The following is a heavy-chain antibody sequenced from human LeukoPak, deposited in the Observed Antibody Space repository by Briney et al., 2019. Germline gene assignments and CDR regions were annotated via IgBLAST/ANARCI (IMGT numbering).Heavy chain of an antibody. D-gene: IGHD3-10*01. CDR3: ARDTWYYGSGSYYNVGL. J-gene: IGHJ4*02. V-gene: IGHV1-2*02. CDR2: INPNSGGT. CDR1: GYTFTGYY. Sequence: ASVKVSCKASGYTFTGYYMHWVRQAPGQGLEWMGWINPNSGGTNYAQKFQGRVTMTRDTSISTAYMELSRLRSDDTAVYYCARDTWYYGSGSYYNVGLWGQGTLVTASS.